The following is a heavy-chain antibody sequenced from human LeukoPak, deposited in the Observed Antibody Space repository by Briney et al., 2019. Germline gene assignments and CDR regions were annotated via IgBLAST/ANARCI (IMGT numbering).Heavy chain of an antibody. D-gene: IGHD6-19*01. J-gene: IGHJ6*03. CDR2: NSAYSGNT. V-gene: IGHV1-18*01. CDR3: PRGPKAEWLGDYYYYYMDV. Sequence: ASVKVSCKASGYTFTSYGISWVRQAPRQGLERMGRNSAYSGNTNYAQKLQGRVTMTTDTSTSTAYMELRSLRSDDTAVYYCPRGPKAEWLGDYYYYYMDVWGKGTTVTVSS. CDR1: GYTFTSYG.